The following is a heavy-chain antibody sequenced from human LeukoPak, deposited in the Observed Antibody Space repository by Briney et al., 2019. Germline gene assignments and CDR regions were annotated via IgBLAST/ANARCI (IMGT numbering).Heavy chain of an antibody. V-gene: IGHV3-23*01. CDR3: ARSLYSGGWYYFDY. J-gene: IGHJ4*02. D-gene: IGHD6-19*01. CDR2: ISGSGGST. Sequence: PGGSLRLSCAASGFTFSSYAKSWVRQAPGKGLEWVSTISGSGGSTYYADSEKGRFTIPRDNSTNTLYHQMNSRRAADTAVYYCARSLYSGGWYYFDYWGRGTLVSVSS. CDR1: GFTFSSYA.